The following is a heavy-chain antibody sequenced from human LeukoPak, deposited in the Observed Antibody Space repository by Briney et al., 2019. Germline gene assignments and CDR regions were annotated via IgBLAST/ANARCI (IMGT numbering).Heavy chain of an antibody. Sequence: PGGSLRLPCAAPGFTFSSYAMHWVRQAPGKGLERVAVISYDGSNKYYADSVKGRFTISRDNSKNTLYLQMNSLRAEDTAVYYCARDIGQYWGQGTLVTVSS. D-gene: IGHD1-26*01. V-gene: IGHV3-30-3*01. J-gene: IGHJ4*02. CDR1: GFTFSSYA. CDR3: ARDIGQY. CDR2: ISYDGSNK.